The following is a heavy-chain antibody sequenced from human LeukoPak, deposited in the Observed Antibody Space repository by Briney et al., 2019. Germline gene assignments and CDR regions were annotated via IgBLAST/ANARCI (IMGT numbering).Heavy chain of an antibody. CDR3: ARCIGGSGWC. V-gene: IGHV1-2*06. CDR1: GYTFTGSY. CDR2: IDVNSGDT. J-gene: IGHJ4*02. D-gene: IGHD3-16*01. Sequence: ASVKVSCKTSGYTFTGSYVHWVRQAPGQGLEWMGRIDVNSGDTYLAQKFQGRVTLTRDTSISTDYLELSSLNSDDSAVYYCARCIGGSGWCWGQGALVTVSS.